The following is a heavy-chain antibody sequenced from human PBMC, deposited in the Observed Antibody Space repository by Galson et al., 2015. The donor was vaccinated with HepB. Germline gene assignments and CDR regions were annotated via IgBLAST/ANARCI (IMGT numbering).Heavy chain of an antibody. D-gene: IGHD6-19*01. V-gene: IGHV4-4*07. Sequence: ETLSLTCTVSGSLRSYYWSWIRQPAGKGLEWIGHIHSTGSTKYNPSLKSRVTMSVDTARNQLSLHLSSVTAADTALYYCARDGRYSSGWYADYWGQGTLVTVSS. CDR1: GSLRSYY. J-gene: IGHJ4*02. CDR3: ARDGRYSSGWYADY. CDR2: IHSTGST.